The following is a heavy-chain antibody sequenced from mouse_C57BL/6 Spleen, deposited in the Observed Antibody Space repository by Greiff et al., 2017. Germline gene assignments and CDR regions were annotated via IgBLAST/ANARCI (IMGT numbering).Heavy chain of an antibody. Sequence: VHVKQSVAELVRPGASVKLSCTASGFNIKNTYMHWVKQRPEQGLEWIGRIDPANGNTKYAPQFQGKATITADTSSNTAYLQLSSLPSEDTAIYYCARSGVTTVVPFDYWGQGTTLTVSS. CDR2: IDPANGNT. CDR1: GFNIKNTY. J-gene: IGHJ2*01. D-gene: IGHD1-1*01. V-gene: IGHV14-3*01. CDR3: ARSGVTTVVPFDY.